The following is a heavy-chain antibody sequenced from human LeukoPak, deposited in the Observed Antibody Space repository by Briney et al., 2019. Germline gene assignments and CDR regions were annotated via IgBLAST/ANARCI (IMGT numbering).Heavy chain of an antibody. Sequence: GGSLRLSCAASGFTFSSYWMSWVRQAPGKGLEWVANIKQDGSEKYYVDSVKGRFTISRDNAQNSLYLQTNCLRAEDTAVYYCARDDEGALDYWGQGVLVTVSS. CDR2: IKQDGSEK. V-gene: IGHV3-7*01. J-gene: IGHJ4*02. D-gene: IGHD1-26*01. CDR3: ARDDEGALDY. CDR1: GFTFSSYW.